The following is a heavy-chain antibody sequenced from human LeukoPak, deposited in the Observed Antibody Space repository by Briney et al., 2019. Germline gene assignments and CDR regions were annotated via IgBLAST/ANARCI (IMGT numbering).Heavy chain of an antibody. CDR2: ISGSGGST. V-gene: IGHV3-23*01. CDR1: GLTFSSYG. D-gene: IGHD6-19*01. CDR3: ARYNSDWGCLDP. J-gene: IGHJ5*02. Sequence: WGSLRLSRAASGLTFSSYGMSWVRQAPGKGLEWVSAISGSGGSTYYADSVKGRFTISRDNAKNSLSLQMNSLRAEDTAVYYCARYNSDWGCLDPWGQGTLVTVSS.